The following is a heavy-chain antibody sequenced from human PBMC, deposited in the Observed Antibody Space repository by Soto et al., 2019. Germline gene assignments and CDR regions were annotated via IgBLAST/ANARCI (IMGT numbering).Heavy chain of an antibody. D-gene: IGHD6-19*01. CDR1: GYTFTGYY. CDR2: INPNSGGT. V-gene: IGHV1-2*04. J-gene: IGHJ6*02. CDR3: AREVEEMQWLVPYYYYYGMDV. Sequence: QVQLVQSGAEVKKPGASVKVSCKASGYTFTGYYMHWVRQAPGQGLEWMGWINPNSGGTNYAQKFQGWVTNTMDTSISTAYMELSRLRSDDTAVYYCAREVEEMQWLVPYYYYYGMDVWGQGTTVTVSS.